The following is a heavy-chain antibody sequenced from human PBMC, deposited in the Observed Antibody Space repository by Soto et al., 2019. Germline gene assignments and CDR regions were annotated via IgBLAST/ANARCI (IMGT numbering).Heavy chain of an antibody. Sequence: XSVKVSCKASVGTFSSYAISWVRQAPGQGLEWMGGIIPIFGTANYAQKFQGRVTITADKSTSTAYMELSSLRSEDTAVYYCASEGDKAMVLRRGLDYWGQGTLVTGSS. D-gene: IGHD5-18*01. CDR3: ASEGDKAMVLRRGLDY. J-gene: IGHJ4*02. V-gene: IGHV1-69*06. CDR2: IIPIFGTA. CDR1: VGTFSSYA.